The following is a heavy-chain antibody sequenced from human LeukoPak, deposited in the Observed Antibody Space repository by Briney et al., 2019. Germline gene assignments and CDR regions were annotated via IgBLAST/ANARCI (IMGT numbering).Heavy chain of an antibody. CDR2: INPSGGST. V-gene: IGHV1-46*01. D-gene: IGHD5-18*01. Sequence: ASVTVSCKASGYTFTSYYMHWVRQAPGQGLEWMGIINPSGGSTSYAQKFQGRVTMTRDTSTSTVYMELSSLRSEDTAVYYCARDWGYSYGFYAFDIWGQGTMVTVSS. CDR3: ARDWGYSYGFYAFDI. J-gene: IGHJ3*02. CDR1: GYTFTSYY.